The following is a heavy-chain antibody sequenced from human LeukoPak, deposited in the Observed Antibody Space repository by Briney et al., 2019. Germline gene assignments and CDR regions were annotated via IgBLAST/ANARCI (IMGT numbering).Heavy chain of an antibody. CDR1: GGTFSSYA. V-gene: IGHV1-69*05. D-gene: IGHD3-22*01. CDR3: TRGATYYYDSSGYYYGY. Sequence: SVKVSCKASGGTFSSYAISWVRQAPGQGLEWMGGIIPIFGTANYAQKFQGRVTITTDESTSTAYMELSSLRSEDTAVYYCTRGATYYYDSSGYYYGYWGQGTLVTVSS. CDR2: IIPIFGTA. J-gene: IGHJ4*02.